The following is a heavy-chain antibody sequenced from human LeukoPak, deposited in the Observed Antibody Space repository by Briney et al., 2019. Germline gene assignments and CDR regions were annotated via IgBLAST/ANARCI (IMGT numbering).Heavy chain of an antibody. V-gene: IGHV3-20*04. CDR3: AGYCSSTSCLDAFDI. Sequence: GRSLRLSCAASGFTFDDYGMSWVRQAPGKGLEWVSGINWNGGSTGYADSVKGRFTISRDNAKNSLYLQMNSLRAEDTALYYCAGYCSSTSCLDAFDIWGQGTVVTVSS. J-gene: IGHJ3*02. CDR1: GFTFDDYG. CDR2: INWNGGST. D-gene: IGHD2-2*01.